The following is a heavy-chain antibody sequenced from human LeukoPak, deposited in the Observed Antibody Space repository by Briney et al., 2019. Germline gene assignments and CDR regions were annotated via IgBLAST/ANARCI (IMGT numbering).Heavy chain of an antibody. CDR1: GFTFSSYA. D-gene: IGHD3-3*01. V-gene: IGHV3-64*01. Sequence: QTGGSLRLSCAASGFTFSSYAMHWVRQAPGKGLEYVSAISSNGGSTYYANSVKGRFTISRDNSKNTLYLQMGSLRAEDMAVYYCARDHYDFWSGYYEVCLDYWGQGTLVTASS. J-gene: IGHJ4*02. CDR3: ARDHYDFWSGYYEVCLDY. CDR2: ISSNGGST.